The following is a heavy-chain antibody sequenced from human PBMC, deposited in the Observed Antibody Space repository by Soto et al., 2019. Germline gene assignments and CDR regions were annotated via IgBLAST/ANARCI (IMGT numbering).Heavy chain of an antibody. CDR2: MSGTSDDR. J-gene: IGHJ4*02. V-gene: IGHV3-23*01. Sequence: EVHLLESGGGLVQPGGSLRLSCAASGFMFSAYAMHWVRQAPGQGLEWVSSMSGTSDDRYYEDYVKGRFTVSRDSSTDTLYLQLNSLRAEDTALYFCAREDGGSPFDYWGQGTLVIVSS. D-gene: IGHD1-26*01. CDR3: AREDGGSPFDY. CDR1: GFMFSAYA.